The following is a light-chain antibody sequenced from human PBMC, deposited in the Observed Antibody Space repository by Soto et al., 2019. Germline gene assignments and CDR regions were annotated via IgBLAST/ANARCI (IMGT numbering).Light chain of an antibody. CDR2: GAS. CDR1: QSISSTF. V-gene: IGKV3-20*01. CDR3: QQYESSWT. J-gene: IGKJ1*01. Sequence: EIVLTQSPGTLSLSPGEGATLSCRASQSISSTFLAWYQHKPGQAPRGLIYGASRRAAGIPDRFSGSGSGTDFTLTISRLEPEDFAVYYCQQYESSWTFGQGTKVEMK.